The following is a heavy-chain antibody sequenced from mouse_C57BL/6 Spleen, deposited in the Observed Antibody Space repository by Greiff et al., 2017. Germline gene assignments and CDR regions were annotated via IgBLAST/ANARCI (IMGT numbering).Heavy chain of an antibody. V-gene: IGHV1-22*01. CDR2: INPNNGGT. D-gene: IGHD1-1*01. CDR1: GYTFTDYN. Sequence: VQLKESGPELVKPGASVKMSCKASGYTFTDYNMHWVKQSHGKSLEWIGYINPNNGGTSYNQKFKGKATLTVNKSSSTAYMELRSLTSEDSAVYYCARWGFTTVVARYFDVWGTGTTVTVSS. J-gene: IGHJ1*03. CDR3: ARWGFTTVVARYFDV.